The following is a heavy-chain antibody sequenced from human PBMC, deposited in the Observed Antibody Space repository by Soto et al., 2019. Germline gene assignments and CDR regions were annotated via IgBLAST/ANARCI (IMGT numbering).Heavy chain of an antibody. D-gene: IGHD2-15*01. CDR2: INHSGST. J-gene: IGHJ3*02. CDR3: ERVADIVVVVDDNQDDFDI. Sequence: SDTLSRTCSFCVLAFIGYYCSLILQPPGNWLEWIGEINHSGSTNYNPSLKSRVTISVDTSKNQFSLKLSSVTAADTAVYYCERVADIVVVVDDNQDDFDIWGKGKLVTVSS. CDR1: VLAFIGYY. V-gene: IGHV4-34*01.